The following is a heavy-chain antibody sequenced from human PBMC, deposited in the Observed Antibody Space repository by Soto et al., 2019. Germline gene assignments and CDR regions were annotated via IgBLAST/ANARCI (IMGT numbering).Heavy chain of an antibody. J-gene: IGHJ6*02. CDR2: IYYSGST. D-gene: IGHD3-22*01. CDR3: ARGYYDRSGYSTNYYYYGMDV. CDR1: GGSISSGGYY. Sequence: QVQLQESGPGLVKPSQTLSLTCTVSGGSISSGGYYWSWIRQHPGKGLEWIGYIYYSGSTYYNPSLKSRVTISVDTSKNQFSLKLSSVTAADTAVYYCARGYYDRSGYSTNYYYYGMDVWGQGTTVTVSS. V-gene: IGHV4-31*03.